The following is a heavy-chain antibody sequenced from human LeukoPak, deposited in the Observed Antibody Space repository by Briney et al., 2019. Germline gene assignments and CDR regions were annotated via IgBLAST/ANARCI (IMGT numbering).Heavy chain of an antibody. CDR1: GYTFSNFG. D-gene: IGHD5-18*01. CDR2: ISAYNGNT. CDR3: ARAEDPAMVNVGDYYYYGMDV. J-gene: IGHJ6*02. Sequence: ASVKVSCKASGYTFSNFGITWVRQAPGQGLECMGWISAYNGNTKYTQIFQGRVTMTTDASTSTAYMELRSLTPDDTAVYYCARAEDPAMVNVGDYYYYGMDVWGQGTTVTVSS. V-gene: IGHV1-18*01.